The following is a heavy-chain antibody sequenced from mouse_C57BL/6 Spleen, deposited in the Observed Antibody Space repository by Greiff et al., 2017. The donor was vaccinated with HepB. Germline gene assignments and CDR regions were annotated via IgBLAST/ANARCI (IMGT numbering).Heavy chain of an antibody. CDR2: IRNKANGYTT. CDR3: ARYTTNFDY. Sequence: EVQVVESGGGLVQPGGSLSLSCAASGFTFTDYYMSWVRQPPGKALEWLGFIRNKANGYTTEYSASVKGRFTISRDNSQSILYLQMNALRAEDSATYYCARYTTNFDYWGQGTTLTVSS. J-gene: IGHJ2*01. V-gene: IGHV7-3*01. CDR1: GFTFTDYY. D-gene: IGHD2-1*01.